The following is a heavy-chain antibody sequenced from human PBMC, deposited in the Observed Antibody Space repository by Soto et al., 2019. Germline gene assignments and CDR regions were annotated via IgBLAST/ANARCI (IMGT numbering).Heavy chain of an antibody. CDR3: ARKYCSGGSCYLTPLDAFDI. D-gene: IGHD2-15*01. V-gene: IGHV1-69*12. CDR1: GGTFSSYA. Sequence: QVQLVQSGAEVKKPGSSVKVSCKASGGTFSSYAISWVRQAPGQGLEWMGGIIPIFGTANYAQKFQGRVTISADEGTGTAYMELSSLRSENTAVYYCARKYCSGGSCYLTPLDAFDIWGQGTMVTVSS. CDR2: IIPIFGTA. J-gene: IGHJ3*02.